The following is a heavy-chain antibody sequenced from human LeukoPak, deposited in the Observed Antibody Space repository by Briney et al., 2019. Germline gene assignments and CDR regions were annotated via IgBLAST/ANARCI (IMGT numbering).Heavy chain of an antibody. J-gene: IGHJ4*02. V-gene: IGHV4-61*02. D-gene: IGHD3-10*01. CDR3: AGNYYGSGSYYSEDRY. CDR1: DYSISSGYGYY. Sequence: PSETLSLTCTVSDYSISSGYGYYWGWIRQPPGKGLEWIGRIYTSGSTNYNPSPKSRVTISVDTSKNQFSLKLSSVTAADTAVYYCAGNYYGSGSYYSEDRYWGQGTLVTVSS. CDR2: IYTSGST.